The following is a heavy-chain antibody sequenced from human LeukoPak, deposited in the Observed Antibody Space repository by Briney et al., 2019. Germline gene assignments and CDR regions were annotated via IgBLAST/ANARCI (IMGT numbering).Heavy chain of an antibody. CDR2: MNPNSGNT. J-gene: IGHJ4*02. Sequence: ASVKLSCKASGYTFTSYDINWVRQATGQGLEWMGWMNPNSGNTGYAQKFQGRVTMTRNTSISTAYMELSSLRSEDTAVYYCARGPQLPEQQLVMDASIDYWGQGTLFTASS. CDR1: GYTFTSYD. V-gene: IGHV1-8*01. D-gene: IGHD6-13*01. CDR3: ARGPQLPEQQLVMDASIDY.